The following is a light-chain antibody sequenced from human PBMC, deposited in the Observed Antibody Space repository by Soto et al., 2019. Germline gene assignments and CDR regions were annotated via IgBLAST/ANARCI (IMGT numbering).Light chain of an antibody. J-gene: IGKJ1*01. CDR1: QGIGND. Sequence: DIQMTQSPSSLSASVGDRVTITCRASQGIGNDLGWYQQRPGKAPNRLIYATSTLQSGVPSRFSGSGSGTEFTLTISSLQPEDFTTYDCLQHNSEPRTCGQGSKVEIK. CDR2: ATS. V-gene: IGKV1-17*01. CDR3: LQHNSEPRT.